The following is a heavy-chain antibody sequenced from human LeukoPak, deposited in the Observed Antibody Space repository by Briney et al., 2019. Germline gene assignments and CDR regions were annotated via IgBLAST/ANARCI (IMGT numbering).Heavy chain of an antibody. CDR2: INWNGGST. Sequence: GGSLRLSCAASGFTFDDYGMSWVRHAPGKGLEWVSGINWNGGSTVYADSVKGRFTISRDNAKNSLYLQMNSLRAEDTALYYCAREGLYYYGSGSYRIFDYWGQGTLVTVSS. J-gene: IGHJ4*02. V-gene: IGHV3-20*04. D-gene: IGHD3-10*01. CDR1: GFTFDDYG. CDR3: AREGLYYYGSGSYRIFDY.